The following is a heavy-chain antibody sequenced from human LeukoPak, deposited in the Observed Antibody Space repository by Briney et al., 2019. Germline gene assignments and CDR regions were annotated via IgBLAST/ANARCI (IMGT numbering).Heavy chain of an antibody. Sequence: GGSLRLSCAASGFTFSSYRMNWVRQAPGKGLEWVSYISSSSSTIYYADSVKGRFTISRDNAKNSLYLQMNSLRAEDTAVYYCAREGKAVAGPFDYWGQGTLVTVSS. V-gene: IGHV3-48*01. CDR2: ISSSSSTI. D-gene: IGHD6-19*01. CDR3: AREGKAVAGPFDY. CDR1: GFTFSSYR. J-gene: IGHJ4*02.